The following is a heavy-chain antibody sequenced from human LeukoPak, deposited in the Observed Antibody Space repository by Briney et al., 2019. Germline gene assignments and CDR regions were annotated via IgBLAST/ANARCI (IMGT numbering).Heavy chain of an antibody. CDR2: ISSSSSYI. CDR3: ARGAYYYDSSSYSPGGAFDI. CDR1: GFTFSSYS. V-gene: IGHV3-21*01. Sequence: GGSLRLSCAASGFTFSSYSMNWVRQAPGKGLEWVSSISSSSSYIYYADSVKGRFTISRDNAKNSLYLQMNSLRAEDTAVYYCARGAYYYDSSSYSPGGAFDIWGQGTMVTVSS. J-gene: IGHJ3*02. D-gene: IGHD3-22*01.